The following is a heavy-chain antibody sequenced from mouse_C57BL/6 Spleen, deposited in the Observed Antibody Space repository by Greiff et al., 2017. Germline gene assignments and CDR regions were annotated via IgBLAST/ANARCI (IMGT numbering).Heavy chain of an antibody. CDR1: EFTFSDYG. Sequence: EVQGVESGGGLVKPGGSLKLSCAASEFTFSDYGMHWVRQAPEKGLEWVAYISSGSSTIYYADTVKGRFTISRDNAKNTLFLQMTSLRSEDTAMYYCARGVTTVVEAPYAMDYWGQGTSVTVSS. J-gene: IGHJ4*01. V-gene: IGHV5-17*01. D-gene: IGHD1-1*01. CDR3: ARGVTTVVEAPYAMDY. CDR2: ISSGSSTI.